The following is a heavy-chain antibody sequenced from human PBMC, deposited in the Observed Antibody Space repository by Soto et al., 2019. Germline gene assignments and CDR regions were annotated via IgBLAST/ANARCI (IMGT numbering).Heavy chain of an antibody. Sequence: SETLSLTCTVSGGSISSGNYYWSWIRQPPGKGLEWIGYIYYSGSTNYNPSLKSRIIISVDTSKNQFSLKLSSVTAADTAVYYCARSDGRYWGQGTLVTVSS. CDR1: GGSISSGNYY. V-gene: IGHV4-30-4*01. CDR3: ARSDGRY. CDR2: IYYSGST. J-gene: IGHJ4*02.